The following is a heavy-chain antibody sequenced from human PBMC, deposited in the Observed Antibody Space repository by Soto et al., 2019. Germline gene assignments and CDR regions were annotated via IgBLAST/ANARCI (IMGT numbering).Heavy chain of an antibody. J-gene: IGHJ4*02. CDR1: GFTCSNYA. CDR3: ARGSAYSDYDLEY. CDR2: VSGTGGSA. Sequence: GSLRLSCAASGFTCSNYAMTWVRQAPGKGLEWVSGVSGTGGSAYYADSVKGRFTISRDNSTNTLYLHMNSLTAADTAVYYCARGSAYSDYDLEYWGQGTLVTVSP. D-gene: IGHD4-17*01. V-gene: IGHV3-23*01.